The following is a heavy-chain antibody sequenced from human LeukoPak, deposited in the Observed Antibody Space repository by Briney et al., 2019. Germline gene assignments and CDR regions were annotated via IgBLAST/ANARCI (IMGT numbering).Heavy chain of an antibody. D-gene: IGHD1-7*01. Sequence: SETLSLTCTVSGGSISSYCWSWIRQPPGKGLEWIGCIYYSGSTNYNPSLKSRVTISVDTSKNQFSLKLSSVTAADTAVYYCARDNWNYGSSMDIWGQGTTVTVSS. CDR1: GGSISSYC. V-gene: IGHV4-59*01. CDR2: IYYSGST. CDR3: ARDNWNYGSSMDI. J-gene: IGHJ6*02.